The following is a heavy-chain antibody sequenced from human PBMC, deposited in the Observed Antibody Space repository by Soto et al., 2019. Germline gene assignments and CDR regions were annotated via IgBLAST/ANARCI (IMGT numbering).Heavy chain of an antibody. Sequence: EVQLVESGGGLVQPGGSLRLSCAAPGFTFGSYWMHWVRQAPGKGLVWVSHISLDGSRTTYADSVKGRFTISRDNAKSTLYQLMNSLRAEDTAVYYCARAPPWYSLGYRYYGMDVWGQGTTVTVSS. CDR2: ISLDGSRT. V-gene: IGHV3-74*01. CDR3: ARAPPWYSLGYRYYGMDV. CDR1: GFTFGSYW. J-gene: IGHJ6*02. D-gene: IGHD2-21*01.